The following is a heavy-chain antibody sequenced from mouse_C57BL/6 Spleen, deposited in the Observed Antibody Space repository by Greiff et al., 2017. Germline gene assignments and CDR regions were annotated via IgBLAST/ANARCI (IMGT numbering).Heavy chain of an antibody. J-gene: IGHJ1*03. V-gene: IGHV1-54*01. Sequence: QVQLKQSGAELVRPGTSVKVSCKASGYAFTNYLIEWVKQRPGQGLEWIGVINPGSGGTNYNEKFKGKATLTADKSSSTAYMQLSSLTSEDSAVYVCARGGTTVVARYWYFDVWGTGTTVTVSS. CDR3: ARGGTTVVARYWYFDV. D-gene: IGHD1-1*01. CDR1: GYAFTNYL. CDR2: INPGSGGT.